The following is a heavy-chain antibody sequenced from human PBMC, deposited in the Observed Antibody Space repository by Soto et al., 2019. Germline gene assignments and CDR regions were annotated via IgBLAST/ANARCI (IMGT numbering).Heavy chain of an antibody. V-gene: IGHV6-1*01. CDR3: ARELRYFDRLIGGYYYYGMDV. D-gene: IGHD3-9*01. CDR1: GDSVSSNSAA. J-gene: IGHJ6*02. CDR2: TYYRSKWYN. Sequence: SQTLSLTGAISGDSVSSNSAAWNWIRQSPSRGLVWLGRTYYRSKWYNDYAVSVKSRITINPDTSKNQFSLQLNSVTPEDTAVYYCARELRYFDRLIGGYYYYGMDVWGQGTTDTVSS.